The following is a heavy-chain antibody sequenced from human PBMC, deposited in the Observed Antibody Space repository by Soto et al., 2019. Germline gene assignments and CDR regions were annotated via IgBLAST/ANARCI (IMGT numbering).Heavy chain of an antibody. Sequence: ASVKVSCKASGYTFTSYGISWVRQAPGQGLEWMGWISAHNGNTNYAQKLQGRVTMTTDTSTSTAYMELRSLRSDDTAVYYCARDLRFLEPHDAFDIWGQGTMVTVSS. V-gene: IGHV1-18*01. D-gene: IGHD3-3*01. CDR1: GYTFTSYG. CDR2: ISAHNGNT. J-gene: IGHJ3*02. CDR3: ARDLRFLEPHDAFDI.